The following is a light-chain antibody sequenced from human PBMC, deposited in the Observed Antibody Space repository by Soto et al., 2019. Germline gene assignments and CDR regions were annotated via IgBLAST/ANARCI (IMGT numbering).Light chain of an antibody. CDR3: QQYNSYSKT. J-gene: IGKJ1*01. CDR2: DAS. Sequence: DIQMTQSPSTLSASVGDRVTITCRASQSISSWLAWYQQKPGKAPKLLIYDASSLESGVPSRFSGSGSGTAFTFTISSLQPDDFATYYCQQYNSYSKTFGHGTKVEIK. CDR1: QSISSW. V-gene: IGKV1-5*01.